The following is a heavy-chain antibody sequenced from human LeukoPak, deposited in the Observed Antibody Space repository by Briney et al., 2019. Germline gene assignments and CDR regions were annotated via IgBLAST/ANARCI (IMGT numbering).Heavy chain of an antibody. CDR3: ASRSWGYSSSSREDY. V-gene: IGHV1-2*02. CDR1: GGTFSSYA. J-gene: IGHJ4*02. CDR2: INPNSGGT. Sequence: GASVKVSCKASGGTFSSYAISWVRQAPGQGLEWMGWINPNSGGTKYAQKFQGRITMARDPSIGRVYMELSRLRSDDTAVYYCASRSWGYSSSSREDYWGQGTLVTVSS. D-gene: IGHD6-6*01.